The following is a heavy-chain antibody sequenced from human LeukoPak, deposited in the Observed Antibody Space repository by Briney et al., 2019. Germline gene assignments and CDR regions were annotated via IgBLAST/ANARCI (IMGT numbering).Heavy chain of an antibody. CDR3: AKGEYHQDGIGENRFDN. CDR2: ISYDGSNK. D-gene: IGHD5-24*01. CDR1: GFTFSSYA. V-gene: IGHV3-30*04. Sequence: PGGSLRLSCAASGFTFSSYAMHWVRQAPGKGLEWVAVISYDGSNKYYADSVKGRFTISRDNSKNTLYLQMNSLRAEDTAVYYCAKGEYHQDGIGENRFDNWGQGALVTVSS. J-gene: IGHJ4*02.